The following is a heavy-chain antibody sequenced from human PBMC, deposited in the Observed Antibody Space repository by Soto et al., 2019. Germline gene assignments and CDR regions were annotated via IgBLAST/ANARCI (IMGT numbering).Heavy chain of an antibody. J-gene: IGHJ6*03. CDR1: GYTFTSYA. CDR3: ARGRCSGGSCYSFSRNYYMDV. V-gene: IGHV1-3*01. CDR2: INAGNGNT. Sequence: ASVKVSCKASGYTFTSYAMHWVRQAPGQRLEWMGWINAGNGNTKYSQKFQGRVTMTRDTSASTAYMELSSLRSEDTAVYYCARGRCSGGSCYSFSRNYYMDVWGKGTTVTVSS. D-gene: IGHD2-15*01.